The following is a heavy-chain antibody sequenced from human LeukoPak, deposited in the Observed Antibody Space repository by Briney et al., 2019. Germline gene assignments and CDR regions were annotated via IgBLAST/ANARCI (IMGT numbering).Heavy chain of an antibody. CDR2: ICPSGIF. V-gene: IGHV4-34*01. D-gene: IGHD5-24*01. CDR3: RRGRDRSKAVDH. CDR1: GGSCDDYY. Sequence: SETLSLTCTVYGGSCDDYYCSWIRQPPGKGLEWIGEICPSGIFYYNSSLESRLTISIDTSKNQFSLRLTSLTAADTAFYYCRRGRDRSKAVDHWGQGSLVTVSS. J-gene: IGHJ4*02.